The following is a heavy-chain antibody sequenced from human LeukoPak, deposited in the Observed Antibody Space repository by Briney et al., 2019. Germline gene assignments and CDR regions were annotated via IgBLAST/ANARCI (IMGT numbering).Heavy chain of an antibody. CDR2: INTDGSST. CDR3: ARAQGYSGYDYVR. J-gene: IGHJ4*02. D-gene: IGHD5-12*01. CDR1: GFTFSSYW. V-gene: IGHV3-74*01. Sequence: GGSLRLSCAASGFTFSSYWMHWVRQAPGRGLVWVSRINTDGSSTSYADSVKGRFTISRDNAKNTLYLQMNSLRAEDTAVYYCARAQGYSGYDYVRWGQGTLVTVSS.